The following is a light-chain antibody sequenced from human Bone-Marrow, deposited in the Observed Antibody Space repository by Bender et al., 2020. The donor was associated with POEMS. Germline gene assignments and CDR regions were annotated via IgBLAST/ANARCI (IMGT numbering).Light chain of an antibody. CDR2: DVN. CDR1: SSDVGGYNY. Sequence: QSALTQPASVSGSPGQSITISCTGTSSDVGGYNYVSWYQQHPGKAPKLMIYDVNNRPSGVSRRFSGSKSGNTASLTISGLQAEDEADYFCSSYASSTTLVVFGTGTKVTVL. J-gene: IGLJ1*01. V-gene: IGLV2-14*03. CDR3: SSYASSTTLVV.